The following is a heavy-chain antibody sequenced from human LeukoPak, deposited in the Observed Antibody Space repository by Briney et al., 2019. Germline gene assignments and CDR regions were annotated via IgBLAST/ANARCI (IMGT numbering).Heavy chain of an antibody. CDR1: EGTFSSYA. V-gene: IGHV1-69*13. J-gene: IGHJ4*02. CDR2: IIPIFGTA. CDR3: ARDLLDYYDSSGYYSAVY. D-gene: IGHD3-22*01. Sequence: SVKVSCKASEGTFSSYAISWVRQAPGQGLEWMGGIIPIFGTANYAQKFQGRVTITADESTSTAYMELSSLRSEDTAVYYCARDLLDYYDSSGYYSAVYWGQGTLVTVSS.